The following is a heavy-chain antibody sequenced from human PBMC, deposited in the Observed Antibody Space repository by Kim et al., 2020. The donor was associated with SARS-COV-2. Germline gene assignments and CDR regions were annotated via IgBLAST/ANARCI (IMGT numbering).Heavy chain of an antibody. CDR2: IYYSGST. CDR1: GGSISSYY. J-gene: IGHJ5*02. V-gene: IGHV4-59*01. CDR3: ARDRAAAGYGGLEGIDP. Sequence: SETLSLTCTVSGGSISSYYWSWIRQPPGKGLEWIGYIYYSGSTNYNPSLKSRVTISVDTSKNQFSLKLSSVTAADTAVYYCARDRAAAGYGGLEGIDPWGQGTLVTVSS. D-gene: IGHD6-13*01.